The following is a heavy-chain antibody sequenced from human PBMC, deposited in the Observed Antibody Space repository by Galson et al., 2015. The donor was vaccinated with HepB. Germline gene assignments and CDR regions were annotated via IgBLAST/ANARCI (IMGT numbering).Heavy chain of an antibody. J-gene: IGHJ6*02. D-gene: IGHD3-10*01. V-gene: IGHV3-23*01. Sequence: SLRLSCAASGFTFSSYAMSWVRQAPGKGLEWVSAISGSGGSTYYADSVKGRFTISRDNSKNTLYLQMNSLRAEDTAVYYCAKDSHYGSGSYEGWDYYYYYGMDVWGQGTTVTVSS. CDR3: AKDSHYGSGSYEGWDYYYYYGMDV. CDR2: ISGSGGST. CDR1: GFTFSSYA.